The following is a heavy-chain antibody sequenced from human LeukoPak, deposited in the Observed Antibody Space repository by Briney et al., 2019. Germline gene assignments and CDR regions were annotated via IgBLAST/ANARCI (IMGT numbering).Heavy chain of an antibody. D-gene: IGHD3-22*01. CDR3: AKFQGFYYDTRDAFDI. CDR2: ISYDGSNK. J-gene: IGHJ3*02. V-gene: IGHV3-30*04. Sequence: QPGRSLRLSCAASGFTFSSYAMHWVRQAPGKGLEWVAVISYDGSNKYYADSVKGRFTISRDNSKNTLYLQMNSLRAEDTAVYYCAKFQGFYYDTRDAFDIWGQGTVVTVSS. CDR1: GFTFSSYA.